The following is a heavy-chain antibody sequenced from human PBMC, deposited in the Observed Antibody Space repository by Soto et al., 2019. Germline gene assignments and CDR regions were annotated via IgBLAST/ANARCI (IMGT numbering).Heavy chain of an antibody. J-gene: IGHJ5*02. Sequence: EVQLVESGGGLVKPGGSLRLSCAASGFTFSSYSMNWVRQATGKGLEWVSSISSSSSYIYYADSVKGRFTISRDNAKNSLYLQMNSLRAEDTAVYYCARANQKDFGVVIGSHFDPWGQGTLVTVSS. CDR1: GFTFSSYS. V-gene: IGHV3-21*01. D-gene: IGHD3-3*01. CDR3: ARANQKDFGVVIGSHFDP. CDR2: ISSSSSYI.